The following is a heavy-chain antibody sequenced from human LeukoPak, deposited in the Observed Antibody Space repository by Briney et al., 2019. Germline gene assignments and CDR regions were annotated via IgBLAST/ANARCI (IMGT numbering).Heavy chain of an antibody. J-gene: IGHJ4*02. Sequence: GGSLRLSCAASGFTFSSYAMSWVRQAPGKGLEWVSAISGSGGSTYYADSVKGRFTISRDNSKNTLYLQMNSLRAEDTAVYYCAKVGGYDWKHGDYAYYFDYWGQGTLVTVSS. CDR1: GFTFSSYA. D-gene: IGHD5-12*01. CDR3: AKVGGYDWKHGDYAYYFDY. V-gene: IGHV3-23*01. CDR2: ISGSGGST.